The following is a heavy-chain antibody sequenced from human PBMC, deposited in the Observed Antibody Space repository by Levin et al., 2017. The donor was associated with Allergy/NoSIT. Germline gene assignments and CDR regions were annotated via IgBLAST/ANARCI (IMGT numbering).Heavy chain of an antibody. V-gene: IGHV3-33*01. CDR1: GFTFSSYG. Sequence: GESLKISCAASGFTFSSYGMHWVRQAPGKGLEWVAVIWYDGSNKYYADSVKGRFTISRDNSKNTLYLQMNSLRAEDTAVYYCARGEGYYYDSDPFDYWGQGTLVTVSS. CDR2: IWYDGSNK. CDR3: ARGEGYYYDSDPFDY. J-gene: IGHJ4*02. D-gene: IGHD3-22*01.